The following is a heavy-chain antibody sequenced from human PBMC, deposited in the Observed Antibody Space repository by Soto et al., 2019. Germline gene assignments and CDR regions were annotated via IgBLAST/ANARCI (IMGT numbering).Heavy chain of an antibody. CDR3: ARDTRNRNFFDY. CDR1: GFTVSSNY. CDR2: IYSGGNT. V-gene: IGHV3-53*01. J-gene: IGHJ4*02. Sequence: GGSLRLSCAASGFTVSSNYMTWVRQAPGKGLEWVSVIYSGGNTYYTDSVKGRFTISRDNSKNTLCLQMNSLRAEDTALYYCARDTRNRNFFDYWGQGTLVTVSS. D-gene: IGHD1-1*01.